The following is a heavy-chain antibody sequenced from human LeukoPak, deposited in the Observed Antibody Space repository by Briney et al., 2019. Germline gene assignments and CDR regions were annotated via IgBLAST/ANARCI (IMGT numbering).Heavy chain of an antibody. V-gene: IGHV1-18*01. D-gene: IGHD2-2*01. CDR3: ARDRDIVVVPAASPVAY. CDR1: GYTFTSYG. J-gene: IGHJ4*02. Sequence: ASVKVSCRASGYTFTSYGISWVRQAPGQGLEGMGWISAYNGNTNYAQKLQGRVTMTTDTSTSTAYLELRSLRSDETAVYYCARDRDIVVVPAASPVAYWGQGTLVTVSS. CDR2: ISAYNGNT.